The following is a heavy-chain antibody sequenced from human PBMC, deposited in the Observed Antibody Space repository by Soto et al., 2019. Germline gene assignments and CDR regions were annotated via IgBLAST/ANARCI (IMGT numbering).Heavy chain of an antibody. CDR3: ARDREGPPYNWFDP. Sequence: PSETLSLTCTVSGGSISSGGYYWSWIRQHPGKGLEWIGYIYYSGSTYYNPSLKIRVTISVDTSKNQFSLKLSSVTAADTAVYYCARDREGPPYNWFDPWGQGTLVTVSS. J-gene: IGHJ5*02. CDR1: GGSISSGGYY. CDR2: IYYSGST. V-gene: IGHV4-31*03.